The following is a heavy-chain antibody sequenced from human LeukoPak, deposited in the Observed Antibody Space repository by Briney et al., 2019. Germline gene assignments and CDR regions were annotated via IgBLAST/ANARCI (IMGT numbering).Heavy chain of an antibody. CDR2: IKKDGNEK. D-gene: IGHD5-18*01. Sequence: PSETLSLTCTVSGGSISSSTFYWGWIRQPPGKGLEWVANIKKDGNEKYYVDSVKGRFTISRDNAKTSLYLQMNSLRAEDTAVYYCARHLSGITGYTYGRGIDYWGQGTLVTVSS. V-gene: IGHV3-7*01. CDR3: ARHLSGITGYTYGRGIDY. J-gene: IGHJ4*02. CDR1: GGSISSSTFY.